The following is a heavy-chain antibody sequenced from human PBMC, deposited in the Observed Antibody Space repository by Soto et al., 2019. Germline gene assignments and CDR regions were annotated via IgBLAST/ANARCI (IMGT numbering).Heavy chain of an antibody. CDR2: TYYRSKWYN. V-gene: IGHV6-1*01. CDR1: GDSVSSNSAA. D-gene: IGHD3-9*01. J-gene: IGHJ6*02. Sequence: SQTLSLTCAISGDSVSSNSAAWNWIRQSPSRGLEWLGRTYYRSKWYNDYAVSVKSRITINPDTSKNQFSLQLNSVTPEDTAVYYCARAPRYFDWLLLAETIYGMAVWGQGTTVTVSS. CDR3: ARAPRYFDWLLLAETIYGMAV.